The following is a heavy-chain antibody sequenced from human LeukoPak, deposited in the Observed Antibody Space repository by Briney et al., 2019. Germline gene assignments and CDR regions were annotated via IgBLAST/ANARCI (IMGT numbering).Heavy chain of an antibody. CDR1: GFTFGSYG. D-gene: IGHD7-27*01. CDR2: IWYGGSNK. J-gene: IGHJ4*02. V-gene: IGHV3-33*08. CDR3: AIGLTGVLDY. Sequence: GRSLRLSCAASGFTFGSYGMHWVRQAPGKGLEWVAVIWYGGSNKYYADSVKGRFTISRDNSKNTLYLQMNSLRAEDTAVYYCAIGLTGVLDYWGQGTLVTVSS.